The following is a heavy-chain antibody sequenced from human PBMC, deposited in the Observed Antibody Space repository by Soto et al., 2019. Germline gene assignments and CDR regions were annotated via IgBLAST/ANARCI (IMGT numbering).Heavy chain of an antibody. V-gene: IGHV1-8*01. CDR1: GYTFTSYD. CDR2: MNPNSGNT. Sequence: ASVKVSCKASGYTFTSYDINWVRQATGQGLEWMGWMNPNSGNTGYAQKFQGRVTMTRNTSISTAYMELSSLRSEDTAVYYCARGRVSGGGVHMDVWGKGTTVTVSS. D-gene: IGHD2-21*01. J-gene: IGHJ6*03. CDR3: ARGRVSGGGVHMDV.